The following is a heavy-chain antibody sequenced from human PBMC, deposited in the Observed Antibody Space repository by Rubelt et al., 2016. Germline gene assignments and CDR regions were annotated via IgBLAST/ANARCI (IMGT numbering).Heavy chain of an antibody. D-gene: IGHD5-12*01. CDR3: SKEIYSGYGPFDY. J-gene: IGHJ4*02. CDR1: GFTFSRYG. Sequence: VQLVESGGGVVQPGRSLRLSCEASGFTFSRYGMHWVRQAPGKGLEWVSAISGSGGSTYYADSVKGRFTISRDNSKNTLYLQMNSLRADDTAVYYCSKEIYSGYGPFDYWGQGTLVTVSS. V-gene: IGHV3-23*04. CDR2: ISGSGGST.